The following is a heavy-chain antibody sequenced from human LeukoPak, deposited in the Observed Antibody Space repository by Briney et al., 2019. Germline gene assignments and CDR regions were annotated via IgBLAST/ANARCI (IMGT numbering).Heavy chain of an antibody. CDR1: GGSISSYY. J-gene: IGHJ4*02. CDR2: IYYSGST. Sequence: PPETLSLTCTVSGGSISSYYWSWIRQPPGKGLEWIGYIYYSGSTNYNPSLKSRVTISVDTSKNQFSLKLSSVTAADTAVYYCARARSYYFDYWGQGTLVTVSS. V-gene: IGHV4-59*01. CDR3: ARARSYYFDY.